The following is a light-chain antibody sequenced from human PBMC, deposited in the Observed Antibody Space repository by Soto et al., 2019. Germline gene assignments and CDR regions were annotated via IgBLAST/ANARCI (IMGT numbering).Light chain of an antibody. Sequence: QSALTQPASVSGSPGQSITISCTGTSCDVGNYNYVSWYQQHPGKAPKLVTYDVTNRPSGVSNRFSGSKSGNTASLTISGLQAEDEADYYCISYTTSSTWVFGGGTQLTVL. J-gene: IGLJ3*02. CDR2: DVT. CDR1: SCDVGNYNY. CDR3: ISYTTSSTWV. V-gene: IGLV2-14*01.